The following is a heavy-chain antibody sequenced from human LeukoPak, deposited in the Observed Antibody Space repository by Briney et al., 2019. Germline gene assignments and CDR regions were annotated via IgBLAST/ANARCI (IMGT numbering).Heavy chain of an antibody. J-gene: IGHJ5*02. CDR1: GFTFSSYS. V-gene: IGHV3-21*01. CDR2: ISSSSSYI. D-gene: IGHD3-9*01. Sequence: GGSLRLSCAASGFTFSSYSMNWVRQAPGKGLEWVSSISSSSSYIYYADSVKGRFTISRDNAKSSLYLQMNSLRAEDTAVYYCARGPSFSILRYFDWSNWFDPWGQGTLVTVSS. CDR3: ARGPSFSILRYFDWSNWFDP.